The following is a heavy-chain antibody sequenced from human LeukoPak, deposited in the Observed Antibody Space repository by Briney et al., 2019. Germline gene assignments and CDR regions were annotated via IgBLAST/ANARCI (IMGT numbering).Heavy chain of an antibody. V-gene: IGHV4-59*08. D-gene: IGHD3-22*01. J-gene: IGHJ1*01. CDR3: ATLTTAEYFQH. CDR1: GGSISSYY. CDR2: IYYSGST. Sequence: PSETLSLTCTVSGGSISSYYWSWIRQPPGKGLEWIGYIYYSGSTNYNPSLKSQVTISVDTSKNQFSLKLSSVTAADTAVYYCATLTTAEYFQHWGQGTLVTVSS.